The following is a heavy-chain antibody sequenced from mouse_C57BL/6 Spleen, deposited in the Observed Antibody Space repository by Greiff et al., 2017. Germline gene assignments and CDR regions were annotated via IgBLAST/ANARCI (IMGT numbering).Heavy chain of an antibody. CDR2: ISPGSGST. V-gene: IGHV1-55*01. J-gene: IGHJ4*01. CDR1: GYTFTSYW. D-gene: IGHD2-4*01. Sequence: QVQLQQPGAELVKPGASVKMSCKASGYTFTSYWITWVKQRPGQGLEWIGDISPGSGSTNYNEKFKSKATLTVDTSSSTAYMQLSSLTSEDSAVYYCARSGDDYDGAMDYWGQGTSVTVSS. CDR3: ARSGDDYDGAMDY.